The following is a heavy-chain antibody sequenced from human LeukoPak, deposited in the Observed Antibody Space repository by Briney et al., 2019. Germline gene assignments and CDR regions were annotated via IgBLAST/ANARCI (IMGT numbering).Heavy chain of an antibody. J-gene: IGHJ4*02. CDR2: IYYSGTT. CDR1: GGSIPISTYY. D-gene: IGHD1-26*01. CDR3: ASLRERSYYARGFDY. Sequence: SETLSLTCTVPGGSIPISTYYWGWVRQPPGKGLEWIGSIYYSGTTKYNPSLKSRVTISVDTPKNQFSLKLSSVTAADTAVYHCASLRERSYYARGFDYWGRGTLVTVSS. V-gene: IGHV4-39*01.